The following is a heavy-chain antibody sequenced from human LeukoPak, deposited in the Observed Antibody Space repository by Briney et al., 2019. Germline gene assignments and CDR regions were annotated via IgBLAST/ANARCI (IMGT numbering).Heavy chain of an antibody. V-gene: IGHV3-21*01. J-gene: IGHJ4*02. CDR2: ISSSSSYI. CDR1: GFTFNNYW. Sequence: GSLRLSCAASGFTFNNYWMTWVRQAPGRGLEWVSSISSSSSYIYYADSVKGRFTISRDNAKNSLYLQMNSLRAEDTAVYYCAREDSYYYGSGSYPFDYWGQGTLVTVSS. CDR3: AREDSYYYGSGSYPFDY. D-gene: IGHD3-10*01.